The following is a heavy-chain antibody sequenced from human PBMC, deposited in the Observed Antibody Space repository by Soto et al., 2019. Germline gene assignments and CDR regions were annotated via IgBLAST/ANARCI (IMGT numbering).Heavy chain of an antibody. CDR3: AREASGIAGTRLDY. D-gene: IGHD1-7*01. J-gene: IGHJ4*02. V-gene: IGHV3-23*01. CDR1: GFIFSNYA. Sequence: GGSLRLSCAASGFIFSNYAMTWVRQAPGKGLEWVSGISGSGGSTYYADSAKGRFTISRDNSKNTLYLQMNSLRAEDTAVYYCAREASGIAGTRLDYWGQGTLVTVSS. CDR2: ISGSGGST.